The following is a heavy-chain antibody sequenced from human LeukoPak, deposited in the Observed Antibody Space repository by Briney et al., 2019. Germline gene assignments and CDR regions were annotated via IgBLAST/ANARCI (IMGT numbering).Heavy chain of an antibody. D-gene: IGHD3-22*01. J-gene: IGHJ1*01. CDR3: AKGRRGSSYVHYFDT. Sequence: GGSLRLSCTASGFNFSAYGMHWVRQAPGKGLDWVAVISFHGANEYYADSVKGRFIISRDNSNNTLYLQMNSVRAEDTAVYYCAKGRRGSSYVHYFDTWGQETLVIVSS. V-gene: IGHV3-30*18. CDR1: GFNFSAYG. CDR2: ISFHGANE.